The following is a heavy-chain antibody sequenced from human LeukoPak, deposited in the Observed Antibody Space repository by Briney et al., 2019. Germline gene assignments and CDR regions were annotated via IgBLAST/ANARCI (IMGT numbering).Heavy chain of an antibody. CDR3: ARGGSGYYGSGSYYRN. CDR2: IYPGDSDT. D-gene: IGHD3-10*01. Sequence: GASLKISCKGSGYRFTSYWIVWVRQMPGKGLEWMGIIYPGDSDTRYSPSFQGQVTISADKSISTAYLQWSSLKASDTAMYYCARGGSGYYGSGSYYRNWGQGTLVTVSS. V-gene: IGHV5-51*01. CDR1: GYRFTSYW. J-gene: IGHJ4*02.